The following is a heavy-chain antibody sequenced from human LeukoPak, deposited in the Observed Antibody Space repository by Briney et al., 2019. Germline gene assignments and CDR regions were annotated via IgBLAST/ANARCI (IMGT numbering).Heavy chain of an antibody. Sequence: GGSLTLTCAGSKSIVSSNYMAWVRHAPGKGLEWVSVIYGGGKTYYADSVKGRFTIPRDNSKNTLYLDMNNVRVEDTAVYFCGRDDAPVYNYGIQYWGQGTLVTVSS. V-gene: IGHV3-53*01. CDR1: KSIVSSNY. CDR3: GRDDAPVYNYGIQY. J-gene: IGHJ4*02. D-gene: IGHD5/OR15-5a*01. CDR2: IYGGGKT.